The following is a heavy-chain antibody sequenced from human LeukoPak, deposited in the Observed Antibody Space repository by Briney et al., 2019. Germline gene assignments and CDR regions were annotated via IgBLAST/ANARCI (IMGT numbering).Heavy chain of an antibody. CDR3: ARHYYDSKLGEFDY. Sequence: SETLSLTCAVHGGSFSGYYWSWIRPPPGKRLEWIGEINHSGSTNHNPSLQSRVTIPVDTSKNQFSLMRSSVTAADTAGHYCARHYYDSKLGEFDYWGQGTRVTVSS. CDR2: INHSGST. D-gene: IGHD3-22*01. CDR1: GGSFSGYY. J-gene: IGHJ4*02. V-gene: IGHV4-34*01.